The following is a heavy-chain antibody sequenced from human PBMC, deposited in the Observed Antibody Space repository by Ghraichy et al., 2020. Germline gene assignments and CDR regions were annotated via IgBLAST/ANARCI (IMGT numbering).Heavy chain of an antibody. CDR1: GFTFSSYS. CDR2: ISSRSDTI. J-gene: IGHJ6*02. CDR3: ARDMYYRISYYGMDV. D-gene: IGHD1-14*01. V-gene: IGHV3-48*01. Sequence: GGSLRLSCAASGFTFSSYSMTWVRQAPGKGLEWVSYISSRSDTIYYADSVKGRFTISRDNVKNSLYLQMSSLRGEDTAVYYCARDMYYRISYYGMDVWGQGTTVTVSS.